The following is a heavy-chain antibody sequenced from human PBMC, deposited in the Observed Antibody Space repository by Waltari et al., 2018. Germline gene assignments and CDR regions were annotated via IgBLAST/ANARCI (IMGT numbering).Heavy chain of an antibody. D-gene: IGHD2-21*01. CDR1: GYTFTSYG. CDR3: ARHGAYCGGDCPDAFDI. CDR2: ISAYNGNT. J-gene: IGHJ3*02. V-gene: IGHV1-18*01. Sequence: QVQLVQSGAEVKKHGASVKVSCKASGYTFTSYGISWGRQAPGQGLEWMGWISAYNGNTNYAQKLQGRVTMTTDTSTSTAYMELRSLRSDDTAVYYCARHGAYCGGDCPDAFDIWGQGTMVTVSS.